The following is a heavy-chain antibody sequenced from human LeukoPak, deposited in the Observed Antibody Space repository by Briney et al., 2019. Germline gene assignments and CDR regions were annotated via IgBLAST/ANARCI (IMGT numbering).Heavy chain of an antibody. CDR1: GFSFSIYW. CDR3: ARELSCSGGSCYSYFDY. Sequence: GGSLRLSCAASGFSFSIYWMSWIRQTPGKGLEYVANIESNGGDKYYVDSVKGRFTISRDNAKNSLYLQMNSLRAEDTAVYYCARELSCSGGSCYSYFDYWGQGTLVTVSS. J-gene: IGHJ4*02. D-gene: IGHD2-15*01. V-gene: IGHV3-7*03. CDR2: IESNGGDK.